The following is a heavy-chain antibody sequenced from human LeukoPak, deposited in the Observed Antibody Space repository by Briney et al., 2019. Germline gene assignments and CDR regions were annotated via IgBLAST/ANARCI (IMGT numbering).Heavy chain of an antibody. D-gene: IGHD6-6*01. CDR1: GFTFSSYA. CDR3: AKEGDIAARRGGRYYYYYGMDV. CDR2: ICGSGGST. J-gene: IGHJ6*02. Sequence: GGSLRLSCAASGFTFSSYAMSWVRQAPGKGLVWVSAICGSGGSTYYADSVKGRFTISRDNSKNTLYLKMNTLRAEDTAVYYCAKEGDIAARRGGRYYYYYGMDVWGQGPTVTVSS. V-gene: IGHV3-23*01.